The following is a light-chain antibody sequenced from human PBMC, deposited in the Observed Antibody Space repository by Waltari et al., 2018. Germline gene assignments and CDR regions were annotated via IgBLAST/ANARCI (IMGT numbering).Light chain of an antibody. CDR1: QSLRHSNGHNY. CDR2: FRS. CDR3: MQSLQTPYT. V-gene: IGKV2-28*01. J-gene: IGKJ2*01. Sequence: DIVMTQSPPSLPVTLGEPASISCRSSQSLRHSNGHNYLCWYLPKPGQSPQLLIYFRSSWPSGVPARFGCSGSGTDFTRRISSVEAEEVGVYYCMQSLQTPYTFGQGTKLEI.